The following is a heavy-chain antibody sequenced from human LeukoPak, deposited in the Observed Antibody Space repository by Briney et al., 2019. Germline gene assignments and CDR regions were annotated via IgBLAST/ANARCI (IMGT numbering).Heavy chain of an antibody. J-gene: IGHJ4*02. CDR1: GYSFTTYW. V-gene: IGHV5-51*01. CDR2: IYPGDSET. Sequence: GESLKISCKGSGYSFTTYWIGWVRQMPGKGLEWMGIIYPGDSETRYSPSFQGQVTISADKSISTAYLQWSSLKASDTAMYYCARRPEYYDILTGYYNPYSFDYWGQGTLVTVSS. CDR3: ARRPEYYDILTGYYNPYSFDY. D-gene: IGHD3-9*01.